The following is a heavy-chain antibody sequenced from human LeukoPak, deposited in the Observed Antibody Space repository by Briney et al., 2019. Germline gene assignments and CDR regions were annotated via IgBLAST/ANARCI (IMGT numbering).Heavy chain of an antibody. D-gene: IGHD6-13*01. Sequence: GGSLRLSCTASGFTFSHYGMHWVRQAPGKGLEWVAVIWYDGSNKYYGDSVKGRFTISRDNSKNTHYLQMNSLRAEDTAVYYCGRAAAGTTHYGMDVWGQGTTVTVSS. CDR1: GFTFSHYG. CDR3: GRAAAGTTHYGMDV. V-gene: IGHV3-33*01. J-gene: IGHJ6*02. CDR2: IWYDGSNK.